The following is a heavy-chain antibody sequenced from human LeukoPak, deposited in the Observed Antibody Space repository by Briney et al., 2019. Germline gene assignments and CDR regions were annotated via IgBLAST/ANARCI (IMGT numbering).Heavy chain of an antibody. V-gene: IGHV1-69*01. CDR2: IIPIFGTA. D-gene: IGHD2-21*02. Sequence: SVKVSCKASGGTFISYAISWVRQAPGQGLEWMGGIIPIFGTANYAQKFQGRVTITADESTSTAYMELSSLRSEDTAVYYCARDIPAYCGGDCFYDAFDIWGQGTMVTVSS. CDR1: GGTFISYA. J-gene: IGHJ3*02. CDR3: ARDIPAYCGGDCFYDAFDI.